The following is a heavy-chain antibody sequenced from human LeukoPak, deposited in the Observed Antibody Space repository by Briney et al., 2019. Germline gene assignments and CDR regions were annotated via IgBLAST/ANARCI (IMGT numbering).Heavy chain of an antibody. J-gene: IGHJ6*02. CDR3: ARDLRYTVTTLDV. V-gene: IGHV4-39*07. D-gene: IGHD4-17*01. CDR1: GDSISSSSYY. CDR2: IYYTGYT. Sequence: SETLSLTCTVSGDSISSSSYYWGWIRQPPGTGLEWIGSIYYTGYTYDNPSLRSRITMSVDTPKNQFSLQLSSVTAADTAVYYCARDLRYTVTTLDVWGQGTTVTVSS.